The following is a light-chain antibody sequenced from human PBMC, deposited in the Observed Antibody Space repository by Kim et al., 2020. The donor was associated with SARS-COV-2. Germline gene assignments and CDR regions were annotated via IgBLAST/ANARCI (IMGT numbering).Light chain of an antibody. CDR2: RNN. V-gene: IGLV10-54*01. CDR1: SNNVGNEG. J-gene: IGLJ3*02. Sequence: QAGLTQPPSVSKGLRQTATLTCTGNSNNVGNEGAAWLQHHQGHPPKLLSYRNNNRPSGISERLSASRSGNTASLTITGLQAEDEADSYCSAWDSSLSAWVFGGGTQLTVL. CDR3: SAWDSSLSAWV.